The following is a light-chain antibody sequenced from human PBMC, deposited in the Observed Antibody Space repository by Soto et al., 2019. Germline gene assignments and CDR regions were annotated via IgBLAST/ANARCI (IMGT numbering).Light chain of an antibody. J-gene: IGKJ5*01. CDR1: QTVNSR. CDR3: QQYGSSIT. V-gene: IGKV3-20*01. CDR2: HTS. Sequence: EIVLTQSPATLSSSPGERATLSCRASQTVNSRLAWYQHKPGQAPRLLIYHTSSRATGIPDRFSGSGSGTDFTLTISRLEPEDFAVYYCQQYGSSITFGQGTRLEIK.